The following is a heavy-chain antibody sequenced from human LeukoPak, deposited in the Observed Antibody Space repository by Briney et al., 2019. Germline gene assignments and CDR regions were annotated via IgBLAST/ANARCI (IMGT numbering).Heavy chain of an antibody. J-gene: IGHJ4*02. CDR1: GYSFGNYG. D-gene: IGHD2-15*01. Sequence: ASVTVSFKTSGYSFGNYGVTWERQAPGQGLEWMGWISVHDGHTNYAEKFQDRVTMTADTSTNTAYMELTSLRSDDTAVYYCARYGCNSLACYEDYWGQGTLVTVSS. CDR2: ISVHDGHT. V-gene: IGHV1-18*01. CDR3: ARYGCNSLACYEDY.